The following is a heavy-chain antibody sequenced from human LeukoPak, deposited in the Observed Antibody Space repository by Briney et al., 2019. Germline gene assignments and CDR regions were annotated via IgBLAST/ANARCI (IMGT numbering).Heavy chain of an antibody. CDR3: AKDQRQLVQTYYGMDV. V-gene: IGHV3-21*04. D-gene: IGHD6-13*01. J-gene: IGHJ6*02. Sequence: GGSLRLSCAASGFTFSSYSMNWVRQAPGKGLEWVSSISSSSSYIYYADSVKGRFTISRDNAKNSLYLQMNSLRAEDTALYYCAKDQRQLVQTYYGMDVWGQGTTVTVSS. CDR1: GFTFSSYS. CDR2: ISSSSSYI.